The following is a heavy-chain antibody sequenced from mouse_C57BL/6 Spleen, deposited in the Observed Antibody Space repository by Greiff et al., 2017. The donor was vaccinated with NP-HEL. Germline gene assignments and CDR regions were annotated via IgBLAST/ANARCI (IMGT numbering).Heavy chain of an antibody. CDR1: GFNIKDDY. V-gene: IGHV14-4*01. CDR2: IDPENGDT. D-gene: IGHD2-2*01. J-gene: IGHJ2*01. CDR3: TRGVTTNFDY. Sequence: SGAELVRPGASVKLSCTASGFNIKDDYMHWVKQRPEQGLEWIGWIDPENGDTEYASKFQGKATITADTSSNTAYLQLSSLTSEDTAVYYCTRGVTTNFDYWGQGTTLTVSS.